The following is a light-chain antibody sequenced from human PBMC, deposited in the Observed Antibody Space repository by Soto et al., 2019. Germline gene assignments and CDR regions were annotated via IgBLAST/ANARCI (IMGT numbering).Light chain of an antibody. Sequence: QAACCLSESVGDRVTITCRASQSISSYLNWYQQKPGKAPKLLIYAASSLQSGVPSRFSGSGSGTDFTLTIPSLEPEYFAVYFCHQRYNWPRVTFGQGTRLEIK. CDR2: AAS. CDR1: QSISSY. CDR3: HQRYNWPRVT. J-gene: IGKJ5*01. V-gene: IGKV1-39*01.